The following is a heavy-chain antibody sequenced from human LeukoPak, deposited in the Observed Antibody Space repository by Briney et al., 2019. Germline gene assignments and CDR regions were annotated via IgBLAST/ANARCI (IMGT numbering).Heavy chain of an antibody. J-gene: IGHJ4*02. CDR3: AKHKTVAVAAIPFDY. Sequence: GGSLRLSCAASGFTFSSYAMSWVRQAPGKGLEWVSGITISGGNTYYADSVKGRFTISKDNSKNTLYLQMNSLRVEDTAVYYCAKHKTVAVAAIPFDYWGQGTLVSVSS. CDR1: GFTFSSYA. CDR2: ITISGGNT. V-gene: IGHV3-23*01. D-gene: IGHD6-19*01.